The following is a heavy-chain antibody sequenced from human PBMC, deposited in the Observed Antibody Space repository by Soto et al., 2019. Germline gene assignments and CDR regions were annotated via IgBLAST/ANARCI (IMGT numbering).Heavy chain of an antibody. J-gene: IGHJ4*01. CDR2: IKSKADGGTT. Sequence: GGSLRLSCAASGFIFSNAWINWVRQAPGKGLEWVGRIKSKADGGTTDFAAPVKGRFAISRDDSKNMMYMEMSSLRTEDTAVYYCTTDSYINMPTVRIHYWGHGTLVTVTS. V-gene: IGHV3-15*07. CDR1: GFIFSNAW. D-gene: IGHD2-2*01. CDR3: TTDSYINMPTVRIHY.